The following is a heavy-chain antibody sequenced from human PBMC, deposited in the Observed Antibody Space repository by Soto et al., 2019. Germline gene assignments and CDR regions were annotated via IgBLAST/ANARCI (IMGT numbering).Heavy chain of an antibody. CDR1: GGSISNYY. CDR3: ASGWSRYAPMAF. V-gene: IGHV4-59*01. CDR2: IYYTGST. J-gene: IGHJ4*02. D-gene: IGHD5-12*01. Sequence: QVQLQESGPGLVKPSETLSLTCTVSGGSISNYYWSWVRQPPGKGLEWIGDIYYTGSTKYNPSLESRVTISIDTSKNHFSLKLTSMTPADTAVYYCASGWSRYAPMAFWGQGILVTVSS.